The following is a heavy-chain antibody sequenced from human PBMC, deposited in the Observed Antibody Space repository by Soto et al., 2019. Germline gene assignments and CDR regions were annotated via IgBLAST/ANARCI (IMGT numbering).Heavy chain of an antibody. CDR2: INHSGST. Sequence: SETLSLTCAVYGGSFSGYYWSWIRQPPGKGLEWIGEINHSGSTNYNPSLKSRVTISVDTSKNQFSLKLSSVTAADTAVYYCGRGMREMATHTFAYGGKETLVTVPS. V-gene: IGHV4-34*01. J-gene: IGHJ4*02. D-gene: IGHD5-12*01. CDR3: GRGMREMATHTFAY. CDR1: GGSFSGYY.